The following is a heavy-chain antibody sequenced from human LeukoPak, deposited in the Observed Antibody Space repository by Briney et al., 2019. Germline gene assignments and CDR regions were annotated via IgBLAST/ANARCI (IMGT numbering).Heavy chain of an antibody. D-gene: IGHD3-22*01. CDR3: ARSSSGYSLNWFDP. CDR1: GFTVSSNY. V-gene: IGHV3-53*01. Sequence: PAGSLRLSCAASGFTVSSNYMSWVRQAPGKGLEWVSVIYSGGSTYYADSVKGRFTISRDNSKNTLYLQMNSLRAEDTAVYYCARSSSGYSLNWFDPWGQGTLVTVSS. CDR2: IYSGGST. J-gene: IGHJ5*02.